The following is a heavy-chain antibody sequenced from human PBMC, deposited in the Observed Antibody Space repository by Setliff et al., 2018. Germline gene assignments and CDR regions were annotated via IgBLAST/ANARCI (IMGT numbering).Heavy chain of an antibody. J-gene: IGHJ5*02. Sequence: SETLSLTCAVYGGSFNVYFWSWIRQPPGKGLEWIGSIYHSGSTYYNPSLKSRVTISVDTSKNQFSLKLSSVTAADTAVYYCARGGGDWFDPWGQGTLVTVSS. V-gene: IGHV4-34*01. CDR3: ARGGGDWFDP. CDR1: GGSFNVYF. D-gene: IGHD3-16*01. CDR2: IYHSGST.